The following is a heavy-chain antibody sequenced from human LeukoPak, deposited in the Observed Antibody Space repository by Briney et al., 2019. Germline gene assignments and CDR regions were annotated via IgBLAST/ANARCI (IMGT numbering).Heavy chain of an antibody. CDR2: VRSSDTR. J-gene: IGHJ4*02. CDR3: AKIQDPSGTWSTFYFDS. Sequence: PGGSLRLSCAASGFTFNNYVMTWLRQAPGKGLEWVSSVRSSDTRHYAASVKGRFTISRDNSQNTLYLQMNSLRAEDTAVYYCAKIQDPSGTWSTFYFDSWGQGTLVTVSS. V-gene: IGHV3-23*01. CDR1: GFTFNNYV. D-gene: IGHD3-10*01.